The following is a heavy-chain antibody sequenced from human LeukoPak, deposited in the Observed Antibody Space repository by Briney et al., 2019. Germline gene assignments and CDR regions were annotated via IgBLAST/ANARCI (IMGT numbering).Heavy chain of an antibody. J-gene: IGHJ3*02. CDR2: ISGSGGST. V-gene: IGHV3-23*01. CDR1: GFTFSSYA. D-gene: IGHD6-6*01. Sequence: PGGSLRLSCAASGFTFSSYAMSWVRQAPGKGLEWVSAISGSGGSTYYADSVKGRFTISRDNSKNTLYLQMNSLRVEDTAVYYCAKVIGGSSAYDALDIWGRGTMVTVSS. CDR3: AKVIGGSSAYDALDI.